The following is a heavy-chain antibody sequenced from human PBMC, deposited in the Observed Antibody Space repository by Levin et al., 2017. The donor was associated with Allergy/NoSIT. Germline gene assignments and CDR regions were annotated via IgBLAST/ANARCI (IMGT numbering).Heavy chain of an antibody. D-gene: IGHD3-9*01. Sequence: GGSLRLSCAASTFLFSDYTMNWVRQAPGKGLEWVASISRRSSYIYYADSVKGRFTISRDNAKNSLSLQRNSLRAEDTAIYYCARGLKILTTGSLYHNAMDAWGQGTTVSVSS. CDR1: TFLFSDYT. CDR2: ISRRSSYI. CDR3: ARGLKILTTGSLYHNAMDA. J-gene: IGHJ6*02. V-gene: IGHV3-21*06.